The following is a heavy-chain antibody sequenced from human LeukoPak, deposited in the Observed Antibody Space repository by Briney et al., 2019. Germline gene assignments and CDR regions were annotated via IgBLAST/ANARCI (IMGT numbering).Heavy chain of an antibody. CDR3: ERQRDQYDLWSGCDSDS. V-gene: IGHV4-39*01. Sequence: SETLSLTCTVSGGSISSSSYYWGWIRQPPGKGLEWIGSIYYSGSTYYNPSLKSRVTISVDTSKNRFSLKLSSVTAADTAVYYCERQRDQYDLWSGCDSDSWGQGTMVTVSS. D-gene: IGHD3-3*01. CDR1: GGSISSSSYY. CDR2: IYYSGST. J-gene: IGHJ3*02.